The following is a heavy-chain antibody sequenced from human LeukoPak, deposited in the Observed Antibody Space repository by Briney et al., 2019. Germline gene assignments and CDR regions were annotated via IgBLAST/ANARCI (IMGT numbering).Heavy chain of an antibody. D-gene: IGHD4-17*01. Sequence: GGSLRPSCAASGLTFSSYAMNWVRQAPGKGLEWVSAISGSGGNTYYADSVKGRFTISRDNSKNTLYLQMNSLKTEDTAVYYCTRHPDDYGDYLKNFDYWGQGTLVTVSS. J-gene: IGHJ4*02. CDR2: ISGSGGNT. V-gene: IGHV3-23*01. CDR1: GLTFSSYA. CDR3: TRHPDDYGDYLKNFDY.